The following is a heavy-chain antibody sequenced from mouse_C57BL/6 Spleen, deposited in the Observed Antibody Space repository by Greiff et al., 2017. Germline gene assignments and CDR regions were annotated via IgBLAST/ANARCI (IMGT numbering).Heavy chain of an antibody. CDR2: ISSGGSYT. CDR1: GFTFSSYG. CDR3: ARQGLGFDY. D-gene: IGHD4-1*01. V-gene: IGHV5-6*02. Sequence: DVKLQESGGDLVKPGGSLKLSCAASGFTFSSYGMSWVRQTPDKRLEWVATISSGGSYTYYPDSVKGRFTISRDNAKNTLYLQMSSLKSEDTAMYYCARQGLGFDYWGQGTTLTVSS. J-gene: IGHJ2*01.